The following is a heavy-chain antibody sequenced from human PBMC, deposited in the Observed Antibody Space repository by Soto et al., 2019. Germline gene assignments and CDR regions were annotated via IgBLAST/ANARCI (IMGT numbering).Heavy chain of an antibody. V-gene: IGHV4-59*01. CDR3: ARISSVDPYGYVNGGLDV. CDR1: GGSIRSYY. J-gene: IGHJ6*02. Sequence: PSETLSLTCSVSGGSIRSYYWSWIRQSPEKGLEWIGYFYHSGNSNYNPSHKSRVTISVDTSKNQLSLSLRSVTAADTAVYFCARISSVDPYGYVNGGLDVWGHGNTVTVAS. CDR2: FYHSGNS. D-gene: IGHD5-18*01.